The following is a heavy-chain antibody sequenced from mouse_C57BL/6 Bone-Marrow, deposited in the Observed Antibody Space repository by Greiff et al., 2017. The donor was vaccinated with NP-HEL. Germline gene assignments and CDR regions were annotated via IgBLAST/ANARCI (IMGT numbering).Heavy chain of an antibody. CDR3: ARWGQLRLRGNY. J-gene: IGHJ2*01. CDR1: GYTFTSYG. Sequence: VQLQESGAELARPGASVKLSCKASGYTFTSYGISWVKQRTGQGLEWIGEIYPRSGNTYYNEKFKGKATLTADKSSSTAYMELRSLTSEDSAVYFCARWGQLRLRGNYWGQGTTLTVSS. CDR2: IYPRSGNT. V-gene: IGHV1-81*01. D-gene: IGHD3-2*02.